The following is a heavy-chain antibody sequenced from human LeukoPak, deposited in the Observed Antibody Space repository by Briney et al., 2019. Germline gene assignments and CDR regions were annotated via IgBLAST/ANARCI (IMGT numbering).Heavy chain of an antibody. J-gene: IGHJ5*02. CDR2: IYNSGNT. CDR3: ATEVVVATTDWFDP. CDR1: GRSISSSRYY. Sequence: PSETLSLTCTVSGRSISSSRYYWGWIRQPPGKGLEWIGSIYNSGNTYYTPSLTSRVTISVDTSKSQFSLKLNSVTAADTAVYYSATEVVVATTDWFDPWGQGTLVTVYS. V-gene: IGHV4-39*07. D-gene: IGHD2-15*01.